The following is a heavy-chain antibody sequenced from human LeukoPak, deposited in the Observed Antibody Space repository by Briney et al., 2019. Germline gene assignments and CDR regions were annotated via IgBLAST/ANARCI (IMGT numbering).Heavy chain of an antibody. V-gene: IGHV4-34*01. J-gene: IGHJ5*02. CDR2: INHSGST. CDR3: AGEAVAVSVVWFDP. CDR1: GGSFSGYY. Sequence: PSETLSLTCAVYGGSFSGYYWSWIRQPPGKGLEWIGEINHSGSTNYNPSLKSRVTISVDTSKNQFSLKLSSVTAADTAVYYCAGEAVAVSVVWFDPWGQGTLVTVSS. D-gene: IGHD6-19*01.